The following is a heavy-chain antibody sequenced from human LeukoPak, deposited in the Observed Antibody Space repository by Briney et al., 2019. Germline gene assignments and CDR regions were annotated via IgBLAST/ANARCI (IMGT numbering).Heavy chain of an antibody. D-gene: IGHD3-10*01. CDR2: IWYDGSNK. J-gene: IGHJ6*02. CDR1: GFTFSSYG. CDR3: ARDRYYGSGSFYYYYGMDV. V-gene: IGHV3-33*01. Sequence: GGSLRLSCAASGFTFSSYGMHWVRQAPGKGLEWVAVIWYDGSNKYYADSVKGRFTISRDNSKNTLYLQMNSLRAEDTDVYYCARDRYYGSGSFYYYYGMDVWGQGTTVTVSS.